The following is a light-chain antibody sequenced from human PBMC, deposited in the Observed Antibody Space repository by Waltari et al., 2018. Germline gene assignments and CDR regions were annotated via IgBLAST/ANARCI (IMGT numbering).Light chain of an antibody. V-gene: IGLV2-11*01. Sequence: QSALTQPRSVSGSPGQAVTISCTGTSNDVGAYNYVSWHQQHPGKAPKLLLYYVSKRPAGVPDRFSASKSGNTASLTISGLQAEDEADYYCCSYTGTYTHWVFGGGTKLTVL. CDR2: YVS. CDR3: CSYTGTYTHWV. CDR1: SNDVGAYNY. J-gene: IGLJ3*02.